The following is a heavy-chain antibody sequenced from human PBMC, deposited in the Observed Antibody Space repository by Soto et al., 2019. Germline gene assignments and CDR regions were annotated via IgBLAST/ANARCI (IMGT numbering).Heavy chain of an antibody. J-gene: IGHJ6*02. D-gene: IGHD3-22*01. Sequence: PGGSLRLSCAAAGFTFSDYYMSWIRQAPGKGLEWVSYISSSSSYTNYADSVKGRFTISRDNAKNSLYLQMNSLRAEDTAVYYCARDPYYYDSSGHGETYYYGMDVWGQGTTVTVSS. V-gene: IGHV3-11*06. CDR1: GFTFSDYY. CDR2: ISSSSSYT. CDR3: ARDPYYYDSSGHGETYYYGMDV.